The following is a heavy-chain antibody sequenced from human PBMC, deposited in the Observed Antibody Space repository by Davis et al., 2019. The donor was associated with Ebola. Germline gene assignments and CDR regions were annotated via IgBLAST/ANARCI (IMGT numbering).Heavy chain of an antibody. CDR2: ISAYNGNT. CDR1: GYTFTSYG. V-gene: IGHV1-18*01. D-gene: IGHD6-19*01. Sequence: AASVKVSCKASGYTFTSYGISWVRQAPGQGLEWMGWISAYNGNTNYAQKLQGRVTMTTDTSTGTAYMELRSLRSDDTAVYYCARDSAVAGHRDYYYYGMDVWGKGTTVTVSS. CDR3: ARDSAVAGHRDYYYYGMDV. J-gene: IGHJ6*04.